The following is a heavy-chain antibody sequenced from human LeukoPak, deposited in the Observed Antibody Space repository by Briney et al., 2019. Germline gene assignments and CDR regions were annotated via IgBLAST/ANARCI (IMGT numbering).Heavy chain of an antibody. J-gene: IGHJ4*02. D-gene: IGHD1-1*01. CDR2: FYSSTRT. V-gene: IGHV4-61*09. CDR1: GDSLTSGSRY. CDR3: ATGSPLPLDF. Sequence: SQTLSLTCTVSGDSLTSGSRYWSWIRQPAGKGLEWIGHFYSSTRTTYNPSLESRVTISGDTAKNQFSLKLDSVTAADTAVYYCATGSPLPLDFWGQGTLVTVSS.